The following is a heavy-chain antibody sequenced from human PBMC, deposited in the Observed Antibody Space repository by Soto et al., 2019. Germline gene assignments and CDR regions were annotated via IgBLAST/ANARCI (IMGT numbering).Heavy chain of an antibody. J-gene: IGHJ4*02. V-gene: IGHV3-30*18. CDR3: AKAGFEAYYFDY. Sequence: SLSLSCAASEFTFSSYGMHWVRTAPGKGLEWVAVISYDGSNKYYADSVKGRFTISRDNSKNTLYLQMNSLRAEDTAVYYCAKAGFEAYYFDYWGQGTLVTVSS. CDR2: ISYDGSNK. D-gene: IGHD3-10*01. CDR1: EFTFSSYG.